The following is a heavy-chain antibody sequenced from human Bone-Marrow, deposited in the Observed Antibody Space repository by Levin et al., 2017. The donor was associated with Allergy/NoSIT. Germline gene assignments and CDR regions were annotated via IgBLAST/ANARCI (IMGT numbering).Heavy chain of an antibody. J-gene: IGHJ4*02. V-gene: IGHV4-59*01. D-gene: IGHD3-10*01. CDR3: ARDKGFGASYGDYFDY. CDR1: GGSISSYY. CDR2: IYYSGST. Sequence: PSETLSLTCTVSGGSISSYYWSWIRQPPGKGLEWIGYIYYSGSTNYNPSLKSRVTISVDTSKNQFSLKLSSVTAADTAVYYCARDKGFGASYGDYFDYWGQGTLVTVSS.